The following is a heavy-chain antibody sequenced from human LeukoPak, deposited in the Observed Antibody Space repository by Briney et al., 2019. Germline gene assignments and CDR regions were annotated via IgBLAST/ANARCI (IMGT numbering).Heavy chain of an antibody. J-gene: IGHJ4*02. D-gene: IGHD5-24*01. CDR3: AKLLGTATTYDS. V-gene: IGHV3-7*01. CDR1: GLTFGGIG. CDR2: INPDGSQK. Sequence: AGGSLRLSCEASGLTFGGIGMSWFAQAQGKGWDWVASINPDGSQKLYVDSVKGRFTISRDNTKSSLYLQMNSLGAEDTAMYYCAKLLGTATTYDSWGQGARVTVSS.